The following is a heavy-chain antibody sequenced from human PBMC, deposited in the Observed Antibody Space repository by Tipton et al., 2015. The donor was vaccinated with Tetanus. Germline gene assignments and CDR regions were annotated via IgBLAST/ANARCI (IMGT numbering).Heavy chain of an antibody. CDR3: AGVTAQRTELYFEH. CDR1: GGSINSVNYY. CDR2: VFHSGST. D-gene: IGHD2-8*02. Sequence: PGLVKPSETLSLTCTVSGGSINSVNYYWSWIRQPPGKGLEWIGYVFHSGSTKYNPSLKSRVTISMDRSENQISLKMTSVTAADTAVYYCAGVTAQRTELYFEHWGQGTQVTVSS. J-gene: IGHJ1*01. V-gene: IGHV4-61*01.